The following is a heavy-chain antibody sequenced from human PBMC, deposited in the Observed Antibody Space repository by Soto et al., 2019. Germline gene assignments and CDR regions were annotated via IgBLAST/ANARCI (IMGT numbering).Heavy chain of an antibody. Sequence: QVQLQESGPGLVKPSETLSLTCTVSGGSISSYYWSWIRQPPGKGLEWIGYIYYSGSTNYNPSLKSRVTISVDTSKNQFSLKLSSVTAADTAVYYCARHVIGPAAAGLYPDYWGQGTLVTVSS. J-gene: IGHJ4*02. CDR2: IYYSGST. CDR1: GGSISSYY. D-gene: IGHD6-13*01. V-gene: IGHV4-59*08. CDR3: ARHVIGPAAAGLYPDY.